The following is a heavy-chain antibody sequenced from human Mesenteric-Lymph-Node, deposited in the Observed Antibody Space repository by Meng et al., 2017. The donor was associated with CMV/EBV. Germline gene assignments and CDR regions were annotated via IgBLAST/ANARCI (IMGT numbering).Heavy chain of an antibody. CDR2: TNPNSGGT. CDR3: ARGGGAGTTSFGY. Sequence: ASVKVSCKASGYTFTGYYMHWVRQAPGQGLEWMGWTNPNSGGTLYAQTFQGRVTMTRDTSISTGYMELSRLRSDDTAVYYCARGGGAGTTSFGYWGQGTLVTVSS. D-gene: IGHD1-7*01. V-gene: IGHV1-2*02. J-gene: IGHJ4*02. CDR1: GYTFTGYY.